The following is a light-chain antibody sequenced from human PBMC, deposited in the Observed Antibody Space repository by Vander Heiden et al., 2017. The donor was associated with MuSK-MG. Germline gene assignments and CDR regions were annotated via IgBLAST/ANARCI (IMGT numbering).Light chain of an antibody. CDR3: QQTNSIPIT. V-gene: IGKV1-12*01. CDR2: TAS. J-gene: IGKJ5*01. CDR1: RGIANW. Sequence: DIQMTQSPSPVSASVGDRVIITCRASRGIANWLAWYQQKPGKAPRLLISTASTLQTGVPSRFSGSGSGTDFTLTISGLQPDDFATYFCQQTNSIPITFGQGTRLEIK.